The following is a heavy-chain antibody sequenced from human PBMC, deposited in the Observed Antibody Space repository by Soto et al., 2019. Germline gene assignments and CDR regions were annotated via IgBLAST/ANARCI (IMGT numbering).Heavy chain of an antibody. V-gene: IGHV5-51*01. Sequence: GESLKISCKGSGYSFTSYWIGWVRQMPGKGLEWMGIIYPGDSDTRYSPSFQGQVTISADKSISTAYLQWSSLKASDTAMYYCTRHSRSESCSGGSCYSEYYYYGMDVWGQGTTVTVSS. CDR1: GYSFTSYW. D-gene: IGHD2-15*01. J-gene: IGHJ6*02. CDR3: TRHSRSESCSGGSCYSEYYYYGMDV. CDR2: IYPGDSDT.